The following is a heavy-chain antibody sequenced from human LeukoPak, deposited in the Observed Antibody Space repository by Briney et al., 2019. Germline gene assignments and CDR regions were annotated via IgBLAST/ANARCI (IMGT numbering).Heavy chain of an antibody. CDR2: VGGGGRT. V-gene: IGHV3-23*01. CDR1: GFTYSSHS. J-gene: IGHJ4*02. Sequence: SGGSLRLSCAASGFTYSSHSMTWVRQAPGKGLEWVSVVGGGGRTFYADSVKGRFTISRDNSKNTLYLEMDSLRVEDTAVYYCAKDGGLWVSAHWGDSWGRGTLVTVSS. D-gene: IGHD7-27*01. CDR3: AKDGGLWVSAHWGDS.